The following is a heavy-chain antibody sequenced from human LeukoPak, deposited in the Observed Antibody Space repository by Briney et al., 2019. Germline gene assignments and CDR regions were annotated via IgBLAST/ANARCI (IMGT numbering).Heavy chain of an antibody. CDR2: IYYSGST. CDR3: ARAGWSLLAHWFDP. J-gene: IGHJ5*02. CDR1: GGSISSGGYY. V-gene: IGHV4-31*03. Sequence: SETLSLTCTVSGGSISSGGYYWSWIRQHPGKGLEWIGYIYYSGSTYYNPSLKSRVTISVDTSKNQFSLKLSSVTAADTAVYYCARAGWSLLAHWFDPWGQGTLVTVSS. D-gene: IGHD6-19*01.